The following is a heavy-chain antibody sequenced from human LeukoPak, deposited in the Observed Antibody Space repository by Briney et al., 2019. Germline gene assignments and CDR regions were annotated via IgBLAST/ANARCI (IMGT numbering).Heavy chain of an antibody. Sequence: SVKVSCKASGGTFSSYAISWVRQAPGQGLEWKGRIIPIFGTANYAQKFQGRVTITTDESTSTAYMELSSLRSEDTAVYYCASGGIYSSGWEWGYYYYYMDVGGKGTTVTVSS. J-gene: IGHJ6*03. V-gene: IGHV1-69*05. D-gene: IGHD6-19*01. CDR2: IIPIFGTA. CDR1: GGTFSSYA. CDR3: ASGGIYSSGWEWGYYYYYMDV.